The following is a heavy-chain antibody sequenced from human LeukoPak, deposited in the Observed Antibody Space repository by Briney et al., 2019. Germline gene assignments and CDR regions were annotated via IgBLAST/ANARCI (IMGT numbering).Heavy chain of an antibody. CDR1: GFTFSGYE. CDR3: ARDPVGAIGYGMDV. V-gene: IGHV3-48*03. Sequence: GGSLRLSCAASGFTFSGYEMNWVRQAPGKGLEWVSYISISGTTMYYADSVKGRFTISRDNSKTSVYLQMSSLRAEDTAVYYCARDPVGAIGYGMDVWGQGTTVTVSS. D-gene: IGHD1-26*01. J-gene: IGHJ6*02. CDR2: ISISGTTM.